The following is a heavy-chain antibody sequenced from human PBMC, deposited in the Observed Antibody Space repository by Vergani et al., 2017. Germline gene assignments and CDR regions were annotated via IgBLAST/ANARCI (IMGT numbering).Heavy chain of an antibody. D-gene: IGHD5-18*01. CDR2: INPSGGST. CDR1: GYTFTSYY. Sequence: QVQLVQSGAAVKKPGASVKVSCKASGYTFTSYYMHWVRQAPGQGLEWMGIINPSGGSTSYAQKFQGRVTMTRDTSTSTVYMELRSQRADDTAVYYCARHHYSYAYYFDYWGQGTLVTVSS. CDR3: ARHHYSYAYYFDY. V-gene: IGHV1-46*01. J-gene: IGHJ4*02.